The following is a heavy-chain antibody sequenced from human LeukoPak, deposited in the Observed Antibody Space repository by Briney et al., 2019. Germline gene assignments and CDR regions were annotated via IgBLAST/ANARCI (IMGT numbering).Heavy chain of an antibody. CDR3: ARDRLGSVYGDEPKTELDY. V-gene: IGHV4-31*03. CDR1: GGSISSGGYY. J-gene: IGHJ4*02. Sequence: SQTLSLTCTVSGGSISSGGYYWSWIRQHPGKGLEWIGYIYYSGSTYYDPSLKSRVTISVDTSKNQFSLKLSSVTAADTAVYYCARDRLGSVYGDEPKTELDYWGQGTLVTVSS. CDR2: IYYSGST. D-gene: IGHD4-17*01.